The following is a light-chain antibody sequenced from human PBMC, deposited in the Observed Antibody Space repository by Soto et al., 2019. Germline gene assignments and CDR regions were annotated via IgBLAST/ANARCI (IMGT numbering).Light chain of an antibody. J-gene: IGKJ4*01. CDR1: QTINKY. V-gene: IGKV1-39*01. CDR2: AAS. CDR3: QQSFNTPLT. Sequence: DIQMTQSPSSLSASVGDSVTITCRASQTINKYLNWYQQKPGRAPKLLLNAASNLATGVPPRFSGSGSGTDFTLTISSLQPEDFAVYFCQQSFNTPLTFGGGTKVVIK.